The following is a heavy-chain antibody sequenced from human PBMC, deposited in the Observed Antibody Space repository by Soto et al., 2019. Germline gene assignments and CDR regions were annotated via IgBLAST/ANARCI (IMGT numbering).Heavy chain of an antibody. CDR3: ARATIGHVTRYYFDY. V-gene: IGHV1-69*13. J-gene: IGHJ4*02. CDR2: IIPVLGTT. CDR1: GGTFRTES. D-gene: IGHD5-12*01. Sequence: ASAKVSCKASGGTFRTESFNWVRQAPGQGLEWMGGIIPVLGTTDYAPRFRGRVTITADESTSTAYMEVGSLTYDDTAVYYCARATIGHVTRYYFDYWGQGALVTVSS.